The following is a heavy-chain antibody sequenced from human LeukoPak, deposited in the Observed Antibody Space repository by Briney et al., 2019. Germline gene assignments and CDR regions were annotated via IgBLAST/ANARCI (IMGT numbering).Heavy chain of an antibody. D-gene: IGHD3-22*01. J-gene: IGHJ4*02. Sequence: ASVKVSCKASGYTFTSYAISWVRQAPGQGLEWMGWISAYNGNTNYAQKLQGRVTMTTDTSTSTAYMELRSLRSDDTAVYYCARGYFYDSSGYLDYWGQGTLVTVSS. CDR1: GYTFTSYA. CDR3: ARGYFYDSSGYLDY. CDR2: ISAYNGNT. V-gene: IGHV1-18*01.